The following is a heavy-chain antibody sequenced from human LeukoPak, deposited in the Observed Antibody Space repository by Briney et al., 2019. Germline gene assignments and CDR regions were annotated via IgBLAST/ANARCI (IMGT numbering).Heavy chain of an antibody. CDR2: ISGSGGST. Sequence: PGGSLRLSCAASGFTFSSCAVNWVRQAPGKGLEWVSGISGSGGSTYHADSVKGRFTISRDNSKNTLYLQMSSLRAEDTAVYYCAKGDGSGVLDVCDIWGQRTMVTVSS. CDR1: GFTFSSCA. CDR3: AKGDGSGVLDVCDI. V-gene: IGHV3-23*01. D-gene: IGHD3-10*01. J-gene: IGHJ3*02.